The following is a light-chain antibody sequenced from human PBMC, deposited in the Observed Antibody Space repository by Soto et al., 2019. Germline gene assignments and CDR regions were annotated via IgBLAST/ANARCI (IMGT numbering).Light chain of an antibody. J-gene: IGKJ1*01. Sequence: EIVLTQSPGTLSLSPGERATLSCRASQSVSSYLAWYQQKPGQAPRLLIYGASTRATGIPDRFSGSGSGTDFTLTISRLEPEDFAVFYCQQYGSSLPWTFGQGTKVEIK. V-gene: IGKV3-20*01. CDR1: QSVSSY. CDR3: QQYGSSLPWT. CDR2: GAS.